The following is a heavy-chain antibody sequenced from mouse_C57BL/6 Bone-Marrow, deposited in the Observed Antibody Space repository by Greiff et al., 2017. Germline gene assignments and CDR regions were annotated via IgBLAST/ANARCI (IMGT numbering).Heavy chain of an antibody. J-gene: IGHJ2*01. D-gene: IGHD1-1*01. V-gene: IGHV1-75*01. Sequence: VQLQQSGPELVKPGASVKISCKASGYTFTDYYINWVKQRPGQGLEWIGWIFPGSGSTYYNEKFKGKATLTVDKSSSTAYMLLSSLTSEDSAVYFCARRVTTVVATNFYFDYWGQGTTLTVSS. CDR1: GYTFTDYY. CDR3: ARRVTTVVATNFYFDY. CDR2: IFPGSGST.